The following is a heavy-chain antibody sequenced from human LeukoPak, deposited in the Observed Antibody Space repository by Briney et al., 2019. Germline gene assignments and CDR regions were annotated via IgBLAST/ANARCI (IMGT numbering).Heavy chain of an antibody. CDR1: GGSISSYY. CDR3: ASGPYYYDSSGYPKFDY. D-gene: IGHD3-22*01. V-gene: IGHV4-59*01. J-gene: IGHJ4*02. Sequence: KTSETLSLXCTVSGGSISSYYWSWIRQPPGKGLEWIGYIYYSGSTNYNPSLKSRVTISVDTSKNQFSLKLSSVTAADTAVYYCASGPYYYDSSGYPKFDYWGQGTLVTVSS. CDR2: IYYSGST.